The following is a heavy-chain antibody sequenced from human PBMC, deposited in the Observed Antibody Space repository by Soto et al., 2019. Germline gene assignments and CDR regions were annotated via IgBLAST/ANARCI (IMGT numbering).Heavy chain of an antibody. D-gene: IGHD3-16*02. CDR3: AKLDLGELSPTNFDY. CDR2: ISYDGSNK. CDR1: GFTFSSYG. J-gene: IGHJ4*02. V-gene: IGHV3-30*18. Sequence: QVQLVESGGGVVQPGRSLRLSCAASGFTFSSYGMHWVRQDPGKGLEWVAVISYDGSNKYYADSVKGRFTISRDNSKNTPYLHMNSLRAEDTAVYYSAKLDLGELSPTNFDYWGQGTLVTVSS.